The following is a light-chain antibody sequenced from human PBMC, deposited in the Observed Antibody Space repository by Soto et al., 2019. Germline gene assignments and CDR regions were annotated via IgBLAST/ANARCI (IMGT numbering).Light chain of an antibody. V-gene: IGLV1-51*01. CDR3: ATWDSALSAGV. J-gene: IGLJ3*02. CDR1: SSNIGDNS. CDR2: DNN. Sequence: QSVLTQPPSMSAAPGQMVAISCSGTSSNIGDNSVSWYQHFPGTAPKVLIYDNNRRPSGIPDRFSGSKSGTSATLTIIGLQTGDEADHYCATWDSALSAGVFGGWTKLTVL.